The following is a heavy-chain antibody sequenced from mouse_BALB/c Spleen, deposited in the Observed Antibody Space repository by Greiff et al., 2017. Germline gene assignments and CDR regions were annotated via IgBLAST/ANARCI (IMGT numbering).Heavy chain of an antibody. Sequence: EVQRVESGGGLVQPGGSRKLSCAASGFTFSSFGMHWVRQAPEKGLEWVAYISSGSSTIYYADTVKGRFTISRDNPKNTLFLQMTSLRSEDTAMYYCARSTARYYFDYWGQGTTLTVSS. D-gene: IGHD1-1*01. CDR3: ARSTARYYFDY. J-gene: IGHJ2*01. CDR2: ISSGSSTI. CDR1: GFTFSSFG. V-gene: IGHV5-17*02.